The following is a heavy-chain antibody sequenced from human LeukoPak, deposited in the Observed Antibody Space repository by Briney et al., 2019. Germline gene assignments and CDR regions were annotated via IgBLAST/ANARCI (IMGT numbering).Heavy chain of an antibody. Sequence: PGGSLRLSCAASGFTFSSYAMHWVRQAPGKGLEWVAVISYDGSNKYYADSVKGRFTISSDNSKNTLYLQMNSLRAEDTAVYYCARDFDRLLSPIRGFDYWGQGTLVTVSS. CDR2: ISYDGSNK. CDR1: GFTFSSYA. J-gene: IGHJ4*02. V-gene: IGHV3-30-3*01. D-gene: IGHD2-21*02. CDR3: ARDFDRLLSPIRGFDY.